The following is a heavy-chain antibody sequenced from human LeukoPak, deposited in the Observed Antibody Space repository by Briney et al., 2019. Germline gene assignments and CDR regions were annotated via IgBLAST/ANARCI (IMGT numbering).Heavy chain of an antibody. J-gene: IGHJ6*02. CDR1: GYTFTGYY. D-gene: IGHD6-19*01. CDR2: INPNSGGT. Sequence: ASVKVSCKASGYTFTGYYMHWVRQAPGQGLEWMGWINPNSGGTNYAQKFQGRVTMTRDTSISTAYMGLSRLRSDDTAVYYCARVIAGEQWLSYYYYYGMDVWGQGTTVTVSS. CDR3: ARVIAGEQWLSYYYYYGMDV. V-gene: IGHV1-2*02.